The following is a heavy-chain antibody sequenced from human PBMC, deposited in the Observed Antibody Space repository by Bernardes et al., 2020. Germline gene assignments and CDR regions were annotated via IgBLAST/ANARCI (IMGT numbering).Heavy chain of an antibody. D-gene: IGHD6-19*01. CDR3: ARDKYSSGWYRIYFDY. CDR2: ISSSGSTI. J-gene: IGHJ4*02. Sequence: GSLRLSCAASGFTFSSYEMNWVRQAPGKGLEWVSYISSSGSTIYYADSVKGRFTISRDNAKNSLYLQMNSLRAEDTAVYYCARDKYSSGWYRIYFDYWGQGTLVTVSS. CDR1: GFTFSSYE. V-gene: IGHV3-48*03.